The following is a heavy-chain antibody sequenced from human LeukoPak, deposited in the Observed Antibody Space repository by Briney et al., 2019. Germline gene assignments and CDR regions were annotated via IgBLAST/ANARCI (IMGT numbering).Heavy chain of an antibody. J-gene: IGHJ4*02. D-gene: IGHD3-16*01. CDR2: INPNSGDT. Sequence: ASVKVSCKASGYTFTGYYMHWVRQAPGQGLEWMGWINPNSGDTKYSQRFQGRVTMTRDTSISTAYMELSRLRSDDTAVYYCATQRGSYLWGTDFDYWGQGTLVTVSS. CDR3: ATQRGSYLWGTDFDY. CDR1: GYTFTGYY. V-gene: IGHV1-2*02.